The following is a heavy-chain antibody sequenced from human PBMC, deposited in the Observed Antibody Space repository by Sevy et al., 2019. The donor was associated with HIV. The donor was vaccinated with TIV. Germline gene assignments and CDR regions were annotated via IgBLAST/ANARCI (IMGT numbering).Heavy chain of an antibody. J-gene: IGHJ4*02. CDR3: ARDLGGYGGNSIDY. Sequence: ASVKVSCKASGYNFTSYGISWVRQAPGQGLEWMGWISAYNGNTNYAQKLQGRVTMTTDTSTSTAYMELRSLRSDDTAVYYCARDLGGYGGNSIDYWGQGTLVTVSS. CDR2: ISAYNGNT. V-gene: IGHV1-18*01. CDR1: GYNFTSYG. D-gene: IGHD2-21*02.